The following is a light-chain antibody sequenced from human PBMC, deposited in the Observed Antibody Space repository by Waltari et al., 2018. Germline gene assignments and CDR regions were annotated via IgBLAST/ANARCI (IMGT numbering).Light chain of an antibody. CDR3: CSYAGDSLYV. Sequence: QSALTQPASVSGSPGQSITLTCTGTSSDVRSYHYVSWYQQYHGKAPKLRIYAVTQRPAGVSDRFSGSKSGNTASLTISGLQAEDEADYYCCSYAGDSLYVFGTGTTVTV. V-gene: IGLV2-23*02. J-gene: IGLJ1*01. CDR1: SSDVRSYHY. CDR2: AVT.